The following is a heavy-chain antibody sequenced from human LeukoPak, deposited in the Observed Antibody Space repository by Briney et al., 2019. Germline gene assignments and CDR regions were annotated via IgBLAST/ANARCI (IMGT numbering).Heavy chain of an antibody. CDR1: GGSISSGNYY. V-gene: IGHV4-30-4*08. Sequence: PSETLSLTCTVSGGSISSGNYYWSWIRQAPGKGLEWIGYIYYSGSTYYNPSLKSRIAISVDTSKNQFSLKLSSVTAADTAVYYCARSSFYSSSWYFDYWGQGTLVTVSS. CDR3: ARSSFYSSSWYFDY. J-gene: IGHJ4*02. CDR2: IYYSGST. D-gene: IGHD6-13*01.